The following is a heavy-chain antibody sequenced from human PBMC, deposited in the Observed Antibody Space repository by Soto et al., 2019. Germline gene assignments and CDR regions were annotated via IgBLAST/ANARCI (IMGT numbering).Heavy chain of an antibody. D-gene: IGHD3-22*01. Sequence: GGSLRLSCAASGFTFSSYSMNWVRQAPGKGLEWVSSISSSSSYIYYADSVKGRFTISRDNAKNSLYLQMNSLRAEDTAVYYCARGHYDSSGYWVYWGQGTLVTVSS. CDR1: GFTFSSYS. J-gene: IGHJ4*02. V-gene: IGHV3-21*01. CDR3: ARGHYDSSGYWVY. CDR2: ISSSSSYI.